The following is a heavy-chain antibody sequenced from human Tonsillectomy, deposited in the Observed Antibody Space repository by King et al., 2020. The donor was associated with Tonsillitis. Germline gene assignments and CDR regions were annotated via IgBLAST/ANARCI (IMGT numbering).Heavy chain of an antibody. D-gene: IGHD6-19*01. V-gene: IGHV3-48*02. CDR2: ISSSSSTI. CDR3: ARVDTSSSGWYYYYGMDV. Sequence: VQLVESGGGLVQPGGSLRLSCAASGFTFSSYSMNWVRQAPGKGLEWVSYISSSSSTIYYADSVKGRFTISRDNAKNSLYLQMNSLRDEDTAVYYCARVDTSSSGWYYYYGMDVWGQGTTVTVSS. CDR1: GFTFSSYS. J-gene: IGHJ6*02.